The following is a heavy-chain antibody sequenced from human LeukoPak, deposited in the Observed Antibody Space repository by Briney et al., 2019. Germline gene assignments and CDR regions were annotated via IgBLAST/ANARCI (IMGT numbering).Heavy chain of an antibody. D-gene: IGHD3-10*01. CDR2: INHSGST. V-gene: IGHV4-34*01. CDR1: GGSFSGYY. CDR3: ARGYRLERHNMVRGVIITNWFDP. J-gene: IGHJ5*02. Sequence: KASETLSLTCAVYGGSFSGYYWSWIREPPGKGLEWIGEINHSGSTNYNPSLKSRVTISVDTSKNQFSLKLSSVTAADTAVYYCARGYRLERHNMVRGVIITNWFDPWGQGTLVTVSS.